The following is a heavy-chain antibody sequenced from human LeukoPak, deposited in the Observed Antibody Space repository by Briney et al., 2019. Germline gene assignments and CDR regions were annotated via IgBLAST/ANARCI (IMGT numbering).Heavy chain of an antibody. J-gene: IGHJ4*02. V-gene: IGHV3-7*03. CDR3: AKDGRVDFWSGFVHRDFDY. CDR2: IKPDGSEK. CDR1: GFTFGTYW. D-gene: IGHD3-3*01. Sequence: GGSLRLSCAASGFTFGTYWMSWVRQAPGKGLEWVANIKPDGSEKYYVDSVKGRFTISRDNSKNTLYLQMNSLRAEDTAVYYCAKDGRVDFWSGFVHRDFDYWGQGTLVTVSS.